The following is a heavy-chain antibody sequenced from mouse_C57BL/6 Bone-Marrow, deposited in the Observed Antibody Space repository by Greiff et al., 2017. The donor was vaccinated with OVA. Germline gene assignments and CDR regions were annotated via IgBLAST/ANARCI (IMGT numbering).Heavy chain of an antibody. J-gene: IGHJ2*01. V-gene: IGHV1-64*01. Sequence: QVQLKESGAELVKPGASVKLSCKASGYTFTSYWMHWVKQRPGQGLEWIGMIHPNSGSTNYNEKFKSKATLTVDKSSSTAYMQLSSLTSEDSAVYYCARRGLLRAPYYFDYWGQGTTLTVSS. CDR2: IHPNSGST. CDR1: GYTFTSYW. CDR3: ARRGLLRAPYYFDY. D-gene: IGHD1-1*01.